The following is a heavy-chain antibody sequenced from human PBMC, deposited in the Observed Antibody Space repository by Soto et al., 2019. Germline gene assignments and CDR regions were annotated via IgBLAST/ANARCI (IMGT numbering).Heavy chain of an antibody. V-gene: IGHV3-30-3*01. CDR1: GFTFSSSA. J-gene: IGHJ4*02. CDR2: ISHDGINK. Sequence: LRLSCAASGFTFSSSAMHWVRQAPGKGLEWVATISHDGINKYYADSMKGPFTISRDNSKNTLYLQMNTLRPEDTAVYYCAKDATQGGGSPGWGQGTLVTVSS. CDR3: AKDATQGGGSPG. D-gene: IGHD2-15*01.